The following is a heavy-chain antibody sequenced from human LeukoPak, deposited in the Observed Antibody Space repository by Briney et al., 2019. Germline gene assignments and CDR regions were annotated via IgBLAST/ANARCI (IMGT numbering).Heavy chain of an antibody. CDR2: IHSSGST. Sequence: PSQTLSLTCTVSGGSISSWDYYWGWIRQPPGKGLEWIGYIHSSGSTYYNPSLKSRVTISVDTSKNQFSLRLSSVTAADTAVYYCATKPNGDYYFDYWGQGTLVTVSS. CDR1: GGSISSWDYY. D-gene: IGHD4-17*01. CDR3: ATKPNGDYYFDY. J-gene: IGHJ4*02. V-gene: IGHV4-30-4*01.